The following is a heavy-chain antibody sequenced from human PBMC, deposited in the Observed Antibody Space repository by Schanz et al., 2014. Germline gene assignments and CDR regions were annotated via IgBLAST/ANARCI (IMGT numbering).Heavy chain of an antibody. CDR3: ARGVRVRGIIIDY. CDR1: GFTFSAHA. CDR2: ISGSGRDT. D-gene: IGHD3-10*01. Sequence: VQLVESGGGLVKPGGSLRLSCAASGFTFSAHAMSWVRQAPGKGPEWFSAISGSGRDTYYAASVKGRFTISRDNSKNTLSLQMNSLRAEDTAVYYCARGVRVRGIIIDYWGPGTLVTVSS. J-gene: IGHJ4*02. V-gene: IGHV3-23*04.